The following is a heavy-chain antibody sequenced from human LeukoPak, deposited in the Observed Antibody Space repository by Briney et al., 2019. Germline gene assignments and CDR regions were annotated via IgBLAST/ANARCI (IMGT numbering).Heavy chain of an antibody. Sequence: SVKVSCRASGGTFSSYAISWVRQAPGQGLEWMGGIIPIFGTANYAQKFQGRVTITADESTSTAYMELSSLRSEDTAVCYCARDLESYKYSSGLDYWGQGTLVTVSS. CDR1: GGTFSSYA. V-gene: IGHV1-69*13. J-gene: IGHJ4*02. CDR2: IIPIFGTA. D-gene: IGHD6-19*01. CDR3: ARDLESYKYSSGLDY.